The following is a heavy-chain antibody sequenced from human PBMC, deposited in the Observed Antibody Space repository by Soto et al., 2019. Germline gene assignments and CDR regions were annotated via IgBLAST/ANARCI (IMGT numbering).Heavy chain of an antibody. Sequence: PGGSLRLSCAASGFTFSSYSMNWVRQAPGKGLEWVSSISSSSSYIYYADSVKGRFTISRDNAKNSLYLQMNSLRAEDTAVYYCARDGRIFRDTASSIPIREFDPWGQGTLVTVSS. CDR2: ISSSSSYI. D-gene: IGHD5-18*01. V-gene: IGHV3-21*01. CDR3: ARDGRIFRDTASSIPIREFDP. CDR1: GFTFSSYS. J-gene: IGHJ5*02.